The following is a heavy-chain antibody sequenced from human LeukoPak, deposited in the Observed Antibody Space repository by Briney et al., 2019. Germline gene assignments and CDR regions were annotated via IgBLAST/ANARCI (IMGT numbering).Heavy chain of an antibody. D-gene: IGHD3-22*01. Sequence: ASVKVSCKASGYTFTGYYMHWVRQAPGQGLEWMGWIDPNSGGTYFAQKFQGRVTMTRDTSISTAYMELSRLRSDDTVVYYCAKDRGYYDSSGCFDPWGQGTLVTVSS. CDR1: GYTFTGYY. CDR2: IDPNSGGT. CDR3: AKDRGYYDSSGCFDP. V-gene: IGHV1-2*02. J-gene: IGHJ5*02.